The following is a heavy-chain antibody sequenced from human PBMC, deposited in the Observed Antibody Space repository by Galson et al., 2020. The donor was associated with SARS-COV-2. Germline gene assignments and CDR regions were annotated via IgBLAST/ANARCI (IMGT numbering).Heavy chain of an antibody. CDR2: VYFLGTT. V-gene: IGHV4-39*01. D-gene: IGHD2-21*02. Sequence: ASETLSLTCTASAGSTSSPNYFWGWIRQSPGRGLEWIGSVYFLGTTYYNPSLNSRVSISVDTSKNQFSLKLNSVTAADTAVYYCAGHPLAYCGGDCFSSAFDIWGQGTNVTVSS. J-gene: IGHJ3*02. CDR3: AGHPLAYCGGDCFSSAFDI. CDR1: AGSTSSPNYF.